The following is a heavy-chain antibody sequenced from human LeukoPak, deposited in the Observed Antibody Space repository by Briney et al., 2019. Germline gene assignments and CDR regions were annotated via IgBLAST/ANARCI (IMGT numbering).Heavy chain of an antibody. Sequence: PGESLRLSCAASGFTFSSYAMSWVRQAPGEGLEWVSSITTSGGSTYYADSVKGRFTISRDNAKNTLYLQMNSLRAEDTAVYYCAKDHYVSGRYDAFDIWGQGTMVTVSS. CDR2: ITTSGGST. J-gene: IGHJ3*02. CDR3: AKDHYVSGRYDAFDI. V-gene: IGHV3-23*01. D-gene: IGHD3-10*01. CDR1: GFTFSSYA.